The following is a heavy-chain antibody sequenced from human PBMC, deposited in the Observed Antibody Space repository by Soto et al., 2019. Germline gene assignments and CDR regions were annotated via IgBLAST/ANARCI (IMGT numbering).Heavy chain of an antibody. CDR3: ARDRLMATAGTARHYFGLDV. J-gene: IGHJ6*02. V-gene: IGHV4-31*03. Sequence: SETLSLTCTVSGGSIRSGGYYWSWVRQNPRRGLEWIGNIYYSGNTYYNPSLKSRLTISVDTSKNQFSLNLSSVTAADTAVYYCARDRLMATAGTARHYFGLDVWGPGTTVTVYS. CDR1: GGSIRSGGYY. CDR2: IYYSGNT. D-gene: IGHD5-18*01.